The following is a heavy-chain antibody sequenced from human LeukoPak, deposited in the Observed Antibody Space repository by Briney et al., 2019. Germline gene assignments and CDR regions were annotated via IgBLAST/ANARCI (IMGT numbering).Heavy chain of an antibody. CDR3: ANAPSSGWDLNC. CDR1: GFTFSSYS. D-gene: IGHD6-19*01. Sequence: SGGSLRLSCAASGFTFSSYSMNWVRQAPGKGLEWVSYISSSSSTIYYADSVKGRFTISRDNSKNTLYLQMNSLRAEDTAVYYCANAPSSGWDLNCWGQGTLVTVSS. V-gene: IGHV3-48*01. J-gene: IGHJ4*02. CDR2: ISSSSSTI.